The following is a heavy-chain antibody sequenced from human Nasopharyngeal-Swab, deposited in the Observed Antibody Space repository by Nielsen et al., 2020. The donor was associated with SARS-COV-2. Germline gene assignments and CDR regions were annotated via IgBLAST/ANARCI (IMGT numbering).Heavy chain of an antibody. CDR2: IWYDGSNK. Sequence: WIRQPPGKGLEWVAVIWYDGSNKYYGDSVKGRFSISRDSSKNTLYLQMDSLRGEDTAVYYCARDAPAHYGAFYWGRGTLVTVSS. V-gene: IGHV3-33*01. CDR3: ARDAPAHYGAFY. J-gene: IGHJ4*02. D-gene: IGHD4-17*01.